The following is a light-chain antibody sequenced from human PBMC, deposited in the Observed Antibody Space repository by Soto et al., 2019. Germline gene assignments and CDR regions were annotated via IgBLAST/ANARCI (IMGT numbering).Light chain of an antibody. V-gene: IGKV2-30*01. CDR2: QVS. J-gene: IGKJ1*01. CDR3: MQGTHWPWT. Sequence: DVVLTQSPLSLPVTLGQPASVSCRSSQSLEYSDGNTFLNWFHQRPGQSPRRLIYQVSNRDSGVPDRFTGSGSGTDFTLRISRVEAEDVGLYFCMQGTHWPWTFGQGTKVEI. CDR1: QSLEYSDGNTF.